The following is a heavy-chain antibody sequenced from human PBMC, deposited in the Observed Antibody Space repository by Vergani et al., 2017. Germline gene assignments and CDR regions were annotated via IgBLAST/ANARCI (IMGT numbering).Heavy chain of an antibody. Sequence: QVQLQQWGGGLLKPSETLSLTCVVNGGAFTSYDWTWIRQSPGEGLEWVGDIVHTGRPDYNPSLKSRLTMSVDKSRNQFSLTLNSVTATDTAIYFCARVNTETNGHLYYYYYMDVWGQGTAVTVS. CDR2: IVHTGRP. J-gene: IGHJ6*03. CDR3: ARVNTETNGHLYYYYYMDV. CDR1: GGAFTSYD. D-gene: IGHD4-11*01. V-gene: IGHV4-34*12.